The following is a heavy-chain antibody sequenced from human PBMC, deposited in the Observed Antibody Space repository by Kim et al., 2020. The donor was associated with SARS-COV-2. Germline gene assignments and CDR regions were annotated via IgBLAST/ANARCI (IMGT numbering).Heavy chain of an antibody. J-gene: IGHJ6*02. V-gene: IGHV1-3*01. D-gene: IGHD3-9*01. Sequence: ASVKVSCKASGYTFTSYAMHWVRQAPGQRLEWMGWINAGNGNTKYSQKFQGRVTITRDTSASTAYMELSSLRSEDTAVYYCARDLREYDILTGATYYYGMDVWGQGTTVTVSS. CDR2: INAGNGNT. CDR3: ARDLREYDILTGATYYYGMDV. CDR1: GYTFTSYA.